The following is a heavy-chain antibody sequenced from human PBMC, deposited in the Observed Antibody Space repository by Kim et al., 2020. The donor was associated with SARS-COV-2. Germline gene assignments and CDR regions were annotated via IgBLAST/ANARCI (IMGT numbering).Heavy chain of an antibody. CDR1: GFTFSSYS. D-gene: IGHD1-20*01. J-gene: IGHJ5*02. CDR2: ISYDGSNK. V-gene: IGHV3-30-3*01. Sequence: GGSLRLSCAASGFTFSSYSMHWVRQVPGKGLEWVAVISYDGSNKYYADSVKGRFTISRDNSKNTLYLQMNSLRAEDTALYYCARDPITGTSIPRGGWFDPWGQGTLVSVSS. CDR3: ARDPITGTSIPRGGWFDP.